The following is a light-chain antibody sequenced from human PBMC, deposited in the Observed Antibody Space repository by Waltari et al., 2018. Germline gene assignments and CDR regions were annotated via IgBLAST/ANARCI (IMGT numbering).Light chain of an antibody. CDR2: WAS. CDR1: QTVLHRDNNKNY. V-gene: IGKV4-1*01. CDR3: HQHYTTPWT. Sequence: DIVMTQSPDSLAASLGERATINCKSSQTVLHRDNNKNYLTWYQQKPGQPPKLPVSWASIRESGVPDRLSASGSGTDFTLTISSLQAEDVAVYYCHQHYTTPWTFGQGTKVEIK. J-gene: IGKJ1*01.